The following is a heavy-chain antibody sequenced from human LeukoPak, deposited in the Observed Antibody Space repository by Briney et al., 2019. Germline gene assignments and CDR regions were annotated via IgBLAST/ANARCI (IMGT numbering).Heavy chain of an antibody. J-gene: IGHJ6*02. CDR1: GFTVSSYA. Sequence: GGSLRLSCAASGFTVSSYAMHWVRQAPGKGLEWVAVISYDGSNKYYADSVKGRFTISRYNSKNTLYLQINSLRAEDTAVYYCARDRYYGDYGGHYYYSYGMDVWGQGTTVTVSS. CDR2: ISYDGSNK. CDR3: ARDRYYGDYGGHYYYSYGMDV. D-gene: IGHD4-17*01. V-gene: IGHV3-30*04.